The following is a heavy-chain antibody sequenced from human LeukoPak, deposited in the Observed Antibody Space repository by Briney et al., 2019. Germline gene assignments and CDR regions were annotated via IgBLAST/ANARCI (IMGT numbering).Heavy chain of an antibody. D-gene: IGHD3-3*01. CDR2: IRIGASGT. CDR1: GFTFSNYF. CDR3: AKDGAGYITIFGVVIMGGYFDY. Sequence: GGSLRLSCAASGFTFSNYFMSWVRQAPGKGLEWVSTIRIGASGTHYADSVQGRFTISRDNSKNTLYLQMNSLRAEDTAVYYCAKDGAGYITIFGVVIMGGYFDYWGQGTLVTVSS. J-gene: IGHJ4*02. V-gene: IGHV3-23*01.